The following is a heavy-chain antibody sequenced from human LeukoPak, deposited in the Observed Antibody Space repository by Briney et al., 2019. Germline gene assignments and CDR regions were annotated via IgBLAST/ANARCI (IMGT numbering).Heavy chain of an antibody. CDR2: ISAYNGNT. V-gene: IGHV1-18*01. CDR3: ARSRGLRYSYGDY. CDR1: GYTFTNYG. Sequence: GASVKVSCKAFGYTFTNYGISWVRQAPGQGLEWMGWISAYNGNTKYVQNLQGRVTMTTDTSTSTAYMELRSLTSDDTAVYYCARSRGLRYSYGDYWGQGTLVTVSS. D-gene: IGHD5-18*01. J-gene: IGHJ4*02.